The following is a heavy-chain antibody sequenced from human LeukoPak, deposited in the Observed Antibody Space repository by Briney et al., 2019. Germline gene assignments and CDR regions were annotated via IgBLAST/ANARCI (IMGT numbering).Heavy chain of an antibody. Sequence: PGGSLRLSCAASGFTFSSYEMNWVRHAPGKGLDWVSYISTSGSTIYYADSVRGRFTISRDNAKNSLYLQMNSLRAEDTAVYYCATSRGSWPDYFDYWGQGTLVTVSS. CDR3: ATSRGSWPDYFDY. CDR2: ISTSGSTI. J-gene: IGHJ4*02. D-gene: IGHD6-13*01. V-gene: IGHV3-48*03. CDR1: GFTFSSYE.